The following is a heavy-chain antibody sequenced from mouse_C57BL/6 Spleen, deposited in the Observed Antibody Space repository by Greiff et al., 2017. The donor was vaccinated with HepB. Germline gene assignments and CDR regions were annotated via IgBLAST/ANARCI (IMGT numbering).Heavy chain of an antibody. D-gene: IGHD2-2*01. CDR3: ARVIYYGYDGYFDY. V-gene: IGHV5-16*01. Sequence: EVQRVESEGGLVQPGSSMKLSCTASGFTFSDYYMAWVRQVPEKGLEWVANINYDGSSTYYLDSLKSRFIISRDNAKNILYLQMSSLKSEDTATYYCARVIYYGYDGYFDYWGQGTTLTVSS. J-gene: IGHJ2*01. CDR1: GFTFSDYY. CDR2: INYDGSST.